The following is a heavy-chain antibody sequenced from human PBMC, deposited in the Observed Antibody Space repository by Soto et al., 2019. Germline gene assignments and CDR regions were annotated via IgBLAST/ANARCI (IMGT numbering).Heavy chain of an antibody. CDR1: GFTFSTYD. V-gene: IGHV3-13*01. D-gene: IGHD2-21*01. Sequence: EVQLEESGGGLVQPGGSLRLSCAASGFTFSTYDMHWVRQGTGKGLEWVSAIGTLFDTYYAGSVMGRFTISRENARNSFYLQMTNLRVDDTAVYYCARGRSNHFDSSPPPKFDPWGQGTLVTVSS. J-gene: IGHJ5*02. CDR2: IGTLFDT. CDR3: ARGRSNHFDSSPPPKFDP.